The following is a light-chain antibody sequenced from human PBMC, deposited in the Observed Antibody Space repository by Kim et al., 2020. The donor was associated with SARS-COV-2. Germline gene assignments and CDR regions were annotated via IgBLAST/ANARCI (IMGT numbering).Light chain of an antibody. J-gene: IGKJ1*01. CDR1: QSISSY. CDR2: AAS. Sequence: DIQMTQSPSSLSASVGDRVTITCRASQSISSYLNWYQQKPGKAPKLLIYAASSLQSGVPSRFSGSGSGTDFTLTFSSLQSEDFATYFCQQSYSAPWTFGQGTTVDIK. V-gene: IGKV1-39*01. CDR3: QQSYSAPWT.